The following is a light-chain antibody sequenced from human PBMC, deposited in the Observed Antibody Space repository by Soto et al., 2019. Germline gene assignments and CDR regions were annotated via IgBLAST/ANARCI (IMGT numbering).Light chain of an antibody. CDR1: NSDVGGYNY. Sequence: QSALTQPASVSGSPGQSITISCTGTNSDVGGYNYVSWYQQHPGKAPKLMIYEVSNRPSGVSNRFSGSKSGSTASLTISGLQAEDEADYYCSSYTSSNTLVFGGGTKVTVL. V-gene: IGLV2-14*01. CDR3: SSYTSSNTLV. CDR2: EVS. J-gene: IGLJ2*01.